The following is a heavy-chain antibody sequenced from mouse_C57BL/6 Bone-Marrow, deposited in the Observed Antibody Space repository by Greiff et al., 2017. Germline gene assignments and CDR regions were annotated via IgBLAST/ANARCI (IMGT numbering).Heavy chain of an antibody. J-gene: IGHJ4*01. Sequence: VQLQQSGAELVRPGASVKLSCTASGFNIKDDYLHWVKQRPEQGLEWIGWIDPENGDTESASKFQGKATITADTSSNTAYLQLSSLTSEDTAVYYCTTRYGSSYGAMDYWGQGTSVTVSS. CDR2: IDPENGDT. CDR3: TTRYGSSYGAMDY. CDR1: GFNIKDDY. D-gene: IGHD1-1*01. V-gene: IGHV14-4*01.